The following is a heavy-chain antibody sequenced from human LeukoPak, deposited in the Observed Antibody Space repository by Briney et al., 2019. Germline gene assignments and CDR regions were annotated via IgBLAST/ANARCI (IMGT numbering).Heavy chain of an antibody. CDR3: ARDMAYHDMLTGYEVSRFFDY. CDR2: IYAGGGT. D-gene: IGHD3-9*01. V-gene: IGHV3-53*01. CDR1: GLTVSTNY. J-gene: IGHJ4*02. Sequence: GGSLRLSCAASGLTVSTNYMRWIRQAPGKGLEWVSLIYAGGGTAYADSVKGRFTISRDNSKNTLYLQMNYVRAEDTAVYYCARDMAYHDMLTGYEVSRFFDYWGQGTLVAVSS.